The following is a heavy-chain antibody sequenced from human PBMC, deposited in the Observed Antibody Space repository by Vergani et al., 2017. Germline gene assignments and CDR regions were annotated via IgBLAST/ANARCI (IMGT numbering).Heavy chain of an antibody. Sequence: QVQLVESGGGLVKPGGSLRLSCAASGFTFSDHYMSWVRQAPGKGLEWISYISSGDSIYYADSVKGQFTVSRSNTKNTLYLQINRLRAEDTAVYYSARETDTCSSVSYNYYAMDVWGQGTTVSVSS. D-gene: IGHD2-21*02. CDR1: GFTFSDHY. CDR3: ARETDTCSSVSYNYYAMDV. CDR2: ISSGDSI. J-gene: IGHJ6*02. V-gene: IGHV3-11*04.